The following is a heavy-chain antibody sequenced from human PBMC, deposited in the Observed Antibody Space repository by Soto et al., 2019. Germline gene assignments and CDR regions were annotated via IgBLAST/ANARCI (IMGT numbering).Heavy chain of an antibody. J-gene: IGHJ3*02. CDR1: GFTFSNYE. CDR3: ARSVDYDFWSGPERGAFDI. CDR2: ISNNGAHT. V-gene: IGHV3-64*01. D-gene: IGHD3-3*01. Sequence: PGGSLRLSCAASGFTFSNYEMHWVRQAPGKGLEYVSGISNNGAHTDYAKSVKGRFTISRDNSENTLYLQMGSLRAEDMALYYCARSVDYDFWSGPERGAFDIWGQGTMVTVSS.